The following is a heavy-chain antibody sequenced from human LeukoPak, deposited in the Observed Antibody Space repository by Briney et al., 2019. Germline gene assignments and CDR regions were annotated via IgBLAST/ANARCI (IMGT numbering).Heavy chain of an antibody. J-gene: IGHJ4*02. V-gene: IGHV3-30*12. Sequence: GGSLRLSCAASGFTFNNYGMHWVRQAPGKGLEWVAFVYYHGNTKYYAASVKGRFTISRDNAKNSLYLQMNSLRAEDTAVYYCARAFKDSYSSSWAFDYWGQGTLVTVSS. D-gene: IGHD6-13*01. CDR3: ARAFKDSYSSSWAFDY. CDR2: VYYHGNTK. CDR1: GFTFNNYG.